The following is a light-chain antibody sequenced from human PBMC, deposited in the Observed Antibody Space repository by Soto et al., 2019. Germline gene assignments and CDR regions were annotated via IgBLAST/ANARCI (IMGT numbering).Light chain of an antibody. CDR2: DAS. CDR3: QEYTTYSRT. V-gene: IGKV1-5*01. Sequence: DIQMTQSPSTLSASVGDRVTITCRASQSISSWLAWYQQKPGKAPKVLIYDASTLQSGVPSRFSGGGSGTELTLTITSLQPDDFATYYCQEYTTYSRTFGQGTKVEVK. J-gene: IGKJ1*01. CDR1: QSISSW.